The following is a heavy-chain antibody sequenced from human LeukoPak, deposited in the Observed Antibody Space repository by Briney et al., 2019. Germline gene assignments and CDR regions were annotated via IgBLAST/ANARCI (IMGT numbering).Heavy chain of an antibody. CDR3: AKGGRLNYYDSSGYPLHDAFDI. CDR1: GFTFSSYA. J-gene: IGHJ3*02. V-gene: IGHV3-23*01. D-gene: IGHD3-22*01. Sequence: GGSLRLSCAASGFTFSSYAMSWVRQAPGKGLEWVSAISGSGGSTYYADSVKGRFTISRDNSKNTLYLQMNSLRAEDTAIYYCAKGGRLNYYDSSGYPLHDAFDIWGQGTMVTVSS. CDR2: ISGSGGST.